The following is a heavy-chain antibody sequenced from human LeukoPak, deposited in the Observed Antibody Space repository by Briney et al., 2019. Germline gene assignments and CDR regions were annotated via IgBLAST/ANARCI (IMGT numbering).Heavy chain of an antibody. CDR3: AKDLTSVGATNY. CDR2: ISVGGGST. CDR1: GFTFSTYA. J-gene: IGHJ4*02. V-gene: IGHV3-23*01. Sequence: PGRSLRLSCAASGFTFSTYAMSWVRQAPGKGLEWVSAISVGGGSTFYADSVKGRFTISRDNSKNTLFLQMNNLRAEDTAVYFCAKDLTSVGATNYWGQGTQVTVSS. D-gene: IGHD1-26*01.